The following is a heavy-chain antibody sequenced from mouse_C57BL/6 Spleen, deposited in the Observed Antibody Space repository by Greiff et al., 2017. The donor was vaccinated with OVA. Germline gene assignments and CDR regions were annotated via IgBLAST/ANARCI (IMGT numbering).Heavy chain of an antibody. Sequence: QVQLQQPGAELVKPGASVKMSCKASGYTFTSYWITWVKQRPGQGLEWIGDIYPGSGSTNYNEKFKSKATLTVDTSSSTAYMQLSSLTSEDSAVYYCARSELLRDYCDYWGQGTTLTVSS. D-gene: IGHD1-1*01. J-gene: IGHJ2*01. CDR3: ARSELLRDYCDY. V-gene: IGHV1-55*01. CDR2: IYPGSGST. CDR1: GYTFTSYW.